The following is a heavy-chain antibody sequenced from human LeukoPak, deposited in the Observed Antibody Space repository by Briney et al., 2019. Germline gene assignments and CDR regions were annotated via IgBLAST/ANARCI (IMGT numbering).Heavy chain of an antibody. V-gene: IGHV3-21*01. CDR2: ISSSSNYI. J-gene: IGHJ4*02. CDR1: GFTFSSYT. Sequence: PGGSLRLSCAASGFTFSSYTMNWVRQAPGKGLEWVSSISSSSNYIYYADSVKGRFTISRDNAKNSLFLQMNSPRAEDTAVYYCAGGQGLQLKSGSDYWGQGTLVTVSS. CDR3: AGGQGLQLKSGSDY. D-gene: IGHD5-24*01.